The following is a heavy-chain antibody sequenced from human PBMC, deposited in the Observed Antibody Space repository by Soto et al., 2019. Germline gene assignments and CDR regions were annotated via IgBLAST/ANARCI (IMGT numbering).Heavy chain of an antibody. Sequence: QVQLVQSGAEVKKPGSSVKVSCKASGGTFSSYAIGWVRQAPGQGLEWMGGIIPICGTANYAQKFQGRVTITADDSTSTAYMELSSVRSEDTAVYYCARVGTCGGDCDYWGQGTLVTVSS. D-gene: IGHD2-21*01. CDR2: IIPICGTA. V-gene: IGHV1-69*01. CDR3: ARVGTCGGDCDY. J-gene: IGHJ4*02. CDR1: GGTFSSYA.